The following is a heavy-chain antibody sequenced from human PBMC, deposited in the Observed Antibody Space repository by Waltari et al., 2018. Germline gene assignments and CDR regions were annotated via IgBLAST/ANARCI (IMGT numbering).Heavy chain of an antibody. Sequence: QLQLQESGPGLVKPSETLSLTCTVSGGSISSSSYYWGWIRQPPGKGLEWIGSIYYSGSTYYNPSLKSRVTISVDTSKNQFSLKLSSVTAADTAVYYCARKNQVNWFDPWGQGTLVTVSS. CDR1: GGSISSSSYY. CDR3: ARKNQVNWFDP. V-gene: IGHV4-39*07. CDR2: IYYSGST. J-gene: IGHJ5*02.